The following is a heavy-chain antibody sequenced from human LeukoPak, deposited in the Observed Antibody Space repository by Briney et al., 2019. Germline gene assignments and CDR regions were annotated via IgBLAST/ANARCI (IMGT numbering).Heavy chain of an antibody. CDR3: AVQMKYYYDSSGYLPFDY. Sequence: KPSETLSLTCTVSGGSISSSSYYWGWIRQPPGKGLEWIGSIYYSGSTYYNPSLKSRVTISVDTSKNQFSLKLSSVTAADTAVYYCAVQMKYYYDSSGYLPFDYWGQGTLVTVSS. V-gene: IGHV4-39*01. CDR2: IYYSGST. CDR1: GGSISSSSYY. J-gene: IGHJ4*02. D-gene: IGHD3-22*01.